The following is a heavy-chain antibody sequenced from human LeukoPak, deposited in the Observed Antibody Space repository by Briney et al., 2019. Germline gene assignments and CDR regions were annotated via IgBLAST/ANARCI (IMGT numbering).Heavy chain of an antibody. Sequence: GGSLRLSCAASGFAFSVAWMHWVRQAPGKGLVWVSVIKSDGSGTAYADAVKGRFTISRDDAKNTVYLQMNSLRDEDTAVYYCARDWGEGFFSMAFDIWGQGTMVTVSS. D-gene: IGHD3-16*01. CDR1: GFAFSVAW. J-gene: IGHJ3*02. CDR2: IKSDGSGT. V-gene: IGHV3-74*03. CDR3: ARDWGEGFFSMAFDI.